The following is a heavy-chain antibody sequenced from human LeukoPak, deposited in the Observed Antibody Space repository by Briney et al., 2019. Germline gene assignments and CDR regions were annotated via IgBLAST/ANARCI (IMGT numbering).Heavy chain of an antibody. CDR2: ISWNSGSI. J-gene: IGHJ6*02. V-gene: IGHV3-9*01. CDR1: GFTFDEYA. Sequence: GRSLRLSHAASGFTFDEYAMQWVRQAPGKGVEWVSGISWNSGSIAYADSVNGRFTISRDNAKNSLYLQMNSLRDEDTALYYCAKDLGYSGYNDYYYGMDVWGQGTTVTVSS. D-gene: IGHD5-12*01. CDR3: AKDLGYSGYNDYYYGMDV.